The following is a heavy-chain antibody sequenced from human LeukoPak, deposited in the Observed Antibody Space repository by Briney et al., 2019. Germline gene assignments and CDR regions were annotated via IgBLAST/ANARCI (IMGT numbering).Heavy chain of an antibody. J-gene: IGHJ4*02. CDR3: ARDPIYYDSTGEGYYFDY. CDR2: ISGNAGST. Sequence: GGSLRLSCAASRFSFSSYAMSWVRQAPGKGLEWVSAISGNAGSTYYADSVKGRFTISRDNSKNTLYLQMNSLRAEDTAVYYCARDPIYYDSTGEGYYFDYWGQGTLVTVSS. V-gene: IGHV3-23*01. CDR1: RFSFSSYA. D-gene: IGHD3-22*01.